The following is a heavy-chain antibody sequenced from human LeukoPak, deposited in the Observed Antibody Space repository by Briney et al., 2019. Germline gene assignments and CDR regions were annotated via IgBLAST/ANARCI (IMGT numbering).Heavy chain of an antibody. CDR2: IYTSGST. CDR3: ARDREYSSSWYPYYFDY. Sequence: SETLSLTCTVSGGSISSYYWSWIRQPAGKGLEWIGRIYTSGSTNHNPSLKSRVTMSVDTSKNQFSLKLSSVTAADTAVYYCARDREYSSSWYPYYFDYWGQGTLVTVSS. D-gene: IGHD6-13*01. J-gene: IGHJ4*02. V-gene: IGHV4-4*07. CDR1: GGSISSYY.